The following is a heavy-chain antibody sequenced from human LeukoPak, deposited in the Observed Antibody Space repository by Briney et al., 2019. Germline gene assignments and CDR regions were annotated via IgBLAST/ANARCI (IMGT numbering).Heavy chain of an antibody. J-gene: IGHJ6*03. CDR2: IRYDGSNK. D-gene: IGHD3-10*01. CDR1: GFTFSSYG. CDR3: ANFGEIYMDV. Sequence: GGSLRLSCAAAGFTFSSYGMHWVRQAPGKGLEWVAFIRYDGSNKYYADSVKGRFTISRDNSKNTLYLQMNSLRAEDTAVYYCANFGEIYMDVWGKGTTVTVSS. V-gene: IGHV3-30*02.